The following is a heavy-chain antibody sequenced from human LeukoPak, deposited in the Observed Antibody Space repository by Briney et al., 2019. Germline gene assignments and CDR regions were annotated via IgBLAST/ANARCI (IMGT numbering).Heavy chain of an antibody. V-gene: IGHV3-7*01. D-gene: IGHD6-13*01. J-gene: IGHJ4*02. CDR2: IKEDGTEK. CDR3: TGIEAAGTSPFAY. Sequence: GGSLRLSCAASGFPFGSYWMNWVRQAPGKGLEWVANIKEDGTEKYYIDSVKGRFTISRDNSKNSLFLQVNSVRAEDTAIYYCTGIEAAGTSPFAYWGRGTLVTVSS. CDR1: GFPFGSYW.